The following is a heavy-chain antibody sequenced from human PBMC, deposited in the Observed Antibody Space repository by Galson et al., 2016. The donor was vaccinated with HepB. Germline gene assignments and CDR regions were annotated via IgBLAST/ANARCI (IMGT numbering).Heavy chain of an antibody. CDR1: GFTFSSSI. J-gene: IGHJ4*02. CDR2: ISSSSGTI. D-gene: IGHD3-22*01. CDR3: ARGGGGWYYDSSGYWDY. V-gene: IGHV3-48*02. Sequence: SLRLSCAASGFTFSSSIMNWVRQAPGKGLEWVSYISSSSGTIYYADSVKGRFTISRDNAKNSLYLQMNSLRDEDTAVYYCARGGGGWYYDSSGYWDYWGQGTLVTVSS.